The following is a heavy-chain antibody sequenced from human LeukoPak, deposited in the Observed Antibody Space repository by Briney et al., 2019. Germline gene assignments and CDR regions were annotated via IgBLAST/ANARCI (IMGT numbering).Heavy chain of an antibody. J-gene: IGHJ4*02. V-gene: IGHV3-23*01. Sequence: GGSLRLSCAASGFTFSYYDMSWVRQAPGKGLEWVSAISSDSDTIYYTDSVKGRFTVSRDNSKSTLYLQMNSLRAEDTAIYYCAKRSSYSSGYYGDYWGQGTLVTVSS. D-gene: IGHD6-19*01. CDR3: AKRSSYSSGYYGDY. CDR1: GFTFSYYD. CDR2: ISSDSDTI.